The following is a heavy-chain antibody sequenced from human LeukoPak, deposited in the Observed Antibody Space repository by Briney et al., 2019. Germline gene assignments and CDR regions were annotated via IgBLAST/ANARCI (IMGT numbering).Heavy chain of an antibody. V-gene: IGHV3-21*01. CDR3: ARYSYGYSFID. D-gene: IGHD5-18*01. J-gene: IGHJ4*02. Sequence: GSLRLSCAASGFTFSSYGMHWVRQAPGKGLEWVSSISSSSSYIYYADSVKGRFTISRDNAKNSLYLQMNSLRAEDTAVYYCARYSYGYSFIDWGQGTLVTVSS. CDR2: ISSSSSYI. CDR1: GFTFSSYG.